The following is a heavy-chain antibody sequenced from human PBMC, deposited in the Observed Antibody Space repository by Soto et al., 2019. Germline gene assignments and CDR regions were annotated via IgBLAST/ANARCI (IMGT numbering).Heavy chain of an antibody. V-gene: IGHV1-69*08. CDR3: ARAYGSGSYRHFDY. CDR2: IIPIVGKP. J-gene: IGHJ4*02. CDR1: GGTFSSYT. Sequence: QVQLVQSGAEVKKPGSSVKVSCKASGGTFSSYTFSWVRQAPGQGLEWMGRIIPIVGKPNYAQKFQGRVTITEDKSTSTAYMELSSLRSEDTAVYYCARAYGSGSYRHFDYWGQGTLVTVSS. D-gene: IGHD3-10*01.